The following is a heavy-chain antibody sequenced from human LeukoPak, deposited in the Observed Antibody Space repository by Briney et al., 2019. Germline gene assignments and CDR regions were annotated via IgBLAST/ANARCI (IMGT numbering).Heavy chain of an antibody. CDR3: ARGRVNDAFDI. CDR1: GFTFSSYW. Sequence: GGSLRLSCAASGFTFSSYWMHWVRQAPGKGLVWVSRINTDGSSTSYADPVKGRFTISRDNAKNTLYLQMNSLRAEDTAVYYCARGRVNDAFDIWGQGTMVTVSS. CDR2: INTDGSST. J-gene: IGHJ3*02. V-gene: IGHV3-74*01.